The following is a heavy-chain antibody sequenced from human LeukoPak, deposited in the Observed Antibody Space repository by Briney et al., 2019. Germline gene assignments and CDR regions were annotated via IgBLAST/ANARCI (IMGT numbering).Heavy chain of an antibody. V-gene: IGHV1-2*06. CDR1: GYTFTGYY. CDR3: ARGEAAAQQYNWFDP. CDR2: INPNSGGT. J-gene: IGHJ5*02. Sequence: ASVTVSCKASGYTFTGYYMHWVRQAPGQGLEWMGRINPNSGGTNYAQKFQGRVTMNRDTSISTAYMELTRLRSDDTAVYYCARGEAAAQQYNWFDPWGQGTLVTVSS. D-gene: IGHD6-13*01.